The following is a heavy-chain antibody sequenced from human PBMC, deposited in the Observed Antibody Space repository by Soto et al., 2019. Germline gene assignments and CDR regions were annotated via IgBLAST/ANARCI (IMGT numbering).Heavy chain of an antibody. Sequence: ASVKVSCKASGYTFTGYYMHWVRQAPGQGLEWMGWINPNSGGTNYAQKFQGRVTMTRDTSISTAYMELSRLRSDDTAVYYCARPGEPRGSVGTERQSDYDFWSDTYYGMDVWGQGTTVTVSS. V-gene: IGHV1-2*02. CDR2: INPNSGGT. D-gene: IGHD3-3*01. CDR3: ARPGEPRGSVGTERQSDYDFWSDTYYGMDV. CDR1: GYTFTGYY. J-gene: IGHJ6*02.